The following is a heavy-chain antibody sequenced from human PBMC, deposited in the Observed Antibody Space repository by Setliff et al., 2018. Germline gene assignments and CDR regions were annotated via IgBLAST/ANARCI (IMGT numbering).Heavy chain of an antibody. CDR1: GGSISSYY. Sequence: SETLSLTCTVSGGSISSYYWSWIRQPPGKGLEWIGYIYYSGSTNYNPSLKSRVTISVDTSKNQFSLKLSSVTAADTAVYYCASLPYYDSSGYSLSYYWGQGTLVTVSS. CDR2: IYYSGST. V-gene: IGHV4-59*08. D-gene: IGHD3-22*01. J-gene: IGHJ4*02. CDR3: ASLPYYDSSGYSLSYY.